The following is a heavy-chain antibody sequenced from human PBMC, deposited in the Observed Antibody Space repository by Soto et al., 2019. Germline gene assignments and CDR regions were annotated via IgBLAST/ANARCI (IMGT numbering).Heavy chain of an antibody. CDR1: GGSISSGGYY. D-gene: IGHD3-10*01. Sequence: QVQLQESGPGLVKPSQTLSLTCTVSGGSISSGGYYWSWIRQHPGKGLEWIGYIYYSGSTYYNPSPQSHFTISVDTSKNQFSLKLSSVTAADTAVYYCARGVTLVRGVIHTPYFDYWGQGALVTVSS. V-gene: IGHV4-31*01. J-gene: IGHJ4*02. CDR3: ARGVTLVRGVIHTPYFDY. CDR2: IYYSGST.